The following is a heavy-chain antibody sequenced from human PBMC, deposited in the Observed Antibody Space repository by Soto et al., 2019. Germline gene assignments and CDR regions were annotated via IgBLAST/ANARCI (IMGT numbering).Heavy chain of an antibody. V-gene: IGHV3-7*05. CDR2: IKQDGSEK. Sequence: VGSLRLSCAASGFTFSSYWMSWVRQAPGKGLEWVANIKQDGSEKYYVDSVKGRFTISRDNAKNSLYLQMNSLRAEDTAVYYCARARRLAAGSGGYYYYYGMDVWGQGTTVTISS. CDR1: GFTFSSYW. J-gene: IGHJ6*02. D-gene: IGHD6-13*01. CDR3: ARARRLAAGSGGYYYYYGMDV.